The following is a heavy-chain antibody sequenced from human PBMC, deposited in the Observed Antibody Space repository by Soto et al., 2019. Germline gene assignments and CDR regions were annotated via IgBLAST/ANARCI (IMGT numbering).Heavy chain of an antibody. J-gene: IGHJ4*02. Sequence: PSETLSLTCTVSGGSISSGGYYWSWIRQHPGKGLEWIGYIYYSGSTYYNPSLKSRVTISVDTSKNQFSLKLSSVTAADTAVYYCARDTPVGETGGVIVSGFDYWGQGTLVTVSS. CDR3: ARDTPVGETGGVIVSGFDY. CDR2: IYYSGST. CDR1: GGSISSGGYY. V-gene: IGHV4-31*03. D-gene: IGHD3-16*02.